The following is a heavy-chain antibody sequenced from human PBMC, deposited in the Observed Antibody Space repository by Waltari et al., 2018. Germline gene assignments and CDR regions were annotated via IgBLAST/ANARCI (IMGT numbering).Heavy chain of an antibody. V-gene: IGHV4-34*01. CDR2: INHSGST. D-gene: IGHD6-6*01. CDR1: GGSFSGYY. J-gene: IGHJ5*02. CDR3: ARGRGAYSSSSFSNKARWFDP. Sequence: QVQLQQWGAGLLKPSETLSLTCAVYGGSFSGYYWSWIRQPPGKGLEWIGEINHSGSTNYNPSLKSRGTISVDTSKNQFSLKLSSVTAADTAVYYCARGRGAYSSSSFSNKARWFDPWGQGTLVTVSS.